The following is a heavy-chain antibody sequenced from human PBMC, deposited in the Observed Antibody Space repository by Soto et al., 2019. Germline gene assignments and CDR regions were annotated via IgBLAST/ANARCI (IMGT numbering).Heavy chain of an antibody. V-gene: IGHV1-69*13. Sequence: GASVKVSCKASGGTFSSYAISWARQAPGQGLEWMGGIIPIFGTANYAQKSQGRVTITADESTSTAYMELSSLRSEDTAVYYCARLGDYYDSSGYYFRALQHWGQGTLVTVSS. J-gene: IGHJ1*01. CDR1: GGTFSSYA. D-gene: IGHD3-22*01. CDR3: ARLGDYYDSSGYYFRALQH. CDR2: IIPIFGTA.